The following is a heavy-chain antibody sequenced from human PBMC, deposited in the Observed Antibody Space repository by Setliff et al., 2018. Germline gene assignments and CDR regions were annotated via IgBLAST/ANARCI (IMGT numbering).Heavy chain of an antibody. J-gene: IGHJ4*02. Sequence: APVKVSCKASGYTFTSYAMHWVRQAPGQRLEWMGWINAGNGNTKYSQKFQGRVTITRDASASTAYMELSSLRSEDTAVYYCASHGGNSLSIYYWGQGTLVTVSS. D-gene: IGHD2-21*02. V-gene: IGHV1-3*01. CDR1: GYTFTSYA. CDR2: INAGNGNT. CDR3: ASHGGNSLSIYY.